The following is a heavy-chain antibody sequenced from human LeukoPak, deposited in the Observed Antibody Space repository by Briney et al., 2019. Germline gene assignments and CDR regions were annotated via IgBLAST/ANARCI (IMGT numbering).Heavy chain of an antibody. CDR3: AGGPNSNWSGLDF. D-gene: IGHD6-6*01. CDR1: GFSFSGHW. Sequence: QAGGSLRLSCTASGFSFSGHWMHWARQLPGKGLVWVSRISPTGSTTSYADSVKGRFTVSRDNAKNTLYLQVNNLRAEDTAVYYCAGGPNSNWSGLDFWGQGTLLTVSS. V-gene: IGHV3-74*01. CDR2: ISPTGSTT. J-gene: IGHJ4*02.